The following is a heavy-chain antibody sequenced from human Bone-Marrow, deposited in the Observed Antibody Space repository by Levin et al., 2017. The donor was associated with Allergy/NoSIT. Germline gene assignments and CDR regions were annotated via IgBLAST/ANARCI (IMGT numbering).Heavy chain of an antibody. V-gene: IGHV3-23*01. J-gene: IGHJ4*02. D-gene: IGHD2-15*01. CDR1: GFSFNSHS. Sequence: GGSLRLSCAASGFSFNSHSMSWVRQTPEKGLEWVAAISDSGDSTWYADSVRGRFTISRDNSRNTLYLQMNSLIAEDTAVYYCAKDLRVVGVTKWAKFDSWGQGTLVTVSS. CDR2: ISDSGDST. CDR3: AKDLRVVGVTKWAKFDS.